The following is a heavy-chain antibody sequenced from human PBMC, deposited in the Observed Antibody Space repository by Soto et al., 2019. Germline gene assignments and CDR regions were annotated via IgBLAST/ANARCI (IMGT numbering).Heavy chain of an antibody. Sequence: QVQLVESGGGVVQPGRSLRLSCAASGFTFSSYGMHWVRQAPGKGLEWVAVIWYDGSNKYYADSVKGRFTISRDNSKNTLYLQMNSLRAEDTAVYYCARGSPGGRGKRGGNGNYFDYWGQGTLVTVSS. CDR1: GFTFSSYG. D-gene: IGHD1-26*01. V-gene: IGHV3-33*01. CDR2: IWYDGSNK. CDR3: ARGSPGGRGKRGGNGNYFDY. J-gene: IGHJ4*02.